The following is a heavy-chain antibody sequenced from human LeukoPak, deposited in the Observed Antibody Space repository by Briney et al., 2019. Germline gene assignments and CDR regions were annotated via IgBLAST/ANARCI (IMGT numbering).Heavy chain of an antibody. CDR1: GFTFSSYG. J-gene: IGHJ4*02. Sequence: GGSLRLSCAASGFTFSSYGMHWVRQAPGKGLEWVAVISYDGSNKYYADSVKGRFTISRDNSKNTLYLQMNSLRAEDTAVYYCAKDPSIGVVCVFDSWGQGTLVTVSS. CDR3: AKDPSIGVVCVFDS. CDR2: ISYDGSNK. V-gene: IGHV3-30*18. D-gene: IGHD6-19*01.